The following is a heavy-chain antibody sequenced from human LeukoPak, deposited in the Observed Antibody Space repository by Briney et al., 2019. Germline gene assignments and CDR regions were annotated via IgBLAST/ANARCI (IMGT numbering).Heavy chain of an antibody. D-gene: IGHD3-3*01. J-gene: IGHJ3*02. CDR2: INAGNGNT. CDR1: GYTFTSYA. CDR3: ARDIGDYDFWSGDAFDI. V-gene: IGHV1-3*01. Sequence: ASVKVSCKASGYTFTSYAMHWVRPAPGQRLEWMGWINAGNGNTKYSQKFQGRVTITRDTSASTAYMELSSLRSEDTAVYYCARDIGDYDFWSGDAFDIWGQGTMVTVSS.